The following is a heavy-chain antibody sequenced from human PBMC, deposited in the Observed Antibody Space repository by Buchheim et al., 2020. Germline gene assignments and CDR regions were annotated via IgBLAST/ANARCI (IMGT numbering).Heavy chain of an antibody. V-gene: IGHV3-30-3*01. CDR2: ISYDGSNK. CDR3: ARVPPVGLPIPNFDS. J-gene: IGHJ4*02. CDR1: GFTFSRYA. Sequence: QVQPVESGGGVVQPGRSLRLSCAASGFTFSRYAIHWVRQAPGKGLEWVAVISYDGSNKYFADSVKGRFTISRDNSRNTVYLQMNSLRLEDTALYYCARVPPVGLPIPNFDSWGQGTL. D-gene: IGHD5-18*01.